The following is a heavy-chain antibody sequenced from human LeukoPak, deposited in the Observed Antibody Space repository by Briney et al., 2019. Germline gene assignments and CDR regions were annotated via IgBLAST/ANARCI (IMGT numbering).Heavy chain of an antibody. J-gene: IGHJ1*01. CDR3: AKSPGKQQLVRGGGYFQH. V-gene: IGHV3-15*01. D-gene: IGHD6-13*01. CDR2: IKSKTDGGTT. CDR1: GFTFSNTW. Sequence: PGGSLRLSCAASGFTFSNTWMSWVRQAPGKGLEWVGRIKSKTDGGTTDYAAPVKGRFTISRDDSKNTLYLQMNSLRAEDTAVYYCAKSPGKQQLVRGGGYFQHWGQGTLVTVSS.